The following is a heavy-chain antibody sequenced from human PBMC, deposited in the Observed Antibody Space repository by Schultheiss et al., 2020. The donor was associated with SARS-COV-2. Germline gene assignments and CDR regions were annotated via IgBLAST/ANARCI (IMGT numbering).Heavy chain of an antibody. CDR1: GFTFSTYA. V-gene: IGHV3-23*01. J-gene: IGHJ5*02. Sequence: SCAASGFTFSTYAMSWVRQAPGKGLEWVSAISDTTYYADSVRGRFTISRDNSKNTLYLQMNSLRAEDTAVYYCAKPVVKAARPRDWFDPWGQGTLVTVSS. D-gene: IGHD6-6*01. CDR3: AKPVVKAARPRDWFDP. CDR2: ISDTT.